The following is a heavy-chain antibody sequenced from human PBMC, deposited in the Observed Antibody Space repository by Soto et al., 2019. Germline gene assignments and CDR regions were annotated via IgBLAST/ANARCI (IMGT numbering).Heavy chain of an antibody. CDR3: ARGHGYYYGMDV. V-gene: IGHV1-69*13. J-gene: IGHJ6*02. Sequence: RASVKVSCKASGGTFSSYAISWVRQAPGQGLEWMGGIIPIFGTANYAQKFQGRVTITADESTSTAYMELSSLRSEDTAVYYCARGHGYYYGMDVWGQGTTVTVSS. CDR2: IIPIFGTA. D-gene: IGHD6-13*01. CDR1: GGTFSSYA.